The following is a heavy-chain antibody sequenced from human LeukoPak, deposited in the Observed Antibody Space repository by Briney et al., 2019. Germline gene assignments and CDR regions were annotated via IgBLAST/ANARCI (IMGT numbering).Heavy chain of an antibody. J-gene: IGHJ6*03. CDR1: GFTVSSNY. V-gene: IGHV3-66*02. CDR3: ARVDYYYMVV. Sequence: PGGSLRPSCAASGFTVSSNYMSWVRQAPGKGLEWVSVIYSGGSTYYADSVKGRFTISRDNSKNTLYLQMNSLRAEDTAVYYCARVDYYYMVVWGKGTTVTVSS. CDR2: IYSGGST.